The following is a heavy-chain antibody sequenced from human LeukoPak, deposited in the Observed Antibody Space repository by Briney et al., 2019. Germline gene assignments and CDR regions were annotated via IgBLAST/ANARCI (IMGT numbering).Heavy chain of an antibody. J-gene: IGHJ4*02. Sequence: PSETLSLTCAVYGGSFSAHYWNWIRQPPGKGLEWIGEINHSGSTNYNPSLKSRVTISVDTSKNQFSLKLSSVTAADTAVYYCARPPRDYWGQGALVTVSS. CDR2: INHSGST. CDR1: GGSFSAHY. V-gene: IGHV4-34*01. CDR3: ARPPRDY.